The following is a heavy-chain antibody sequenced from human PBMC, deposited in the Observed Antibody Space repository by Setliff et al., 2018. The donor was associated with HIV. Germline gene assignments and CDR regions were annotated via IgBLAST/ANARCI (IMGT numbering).Heavy chain of an antibody. J-gene: IGHJ4*02. CDR3: VRASDHIWGDA. CDR2: IGSNGGST. V-gene: IGHV3-23*01. D-gene: IGHD3-16*01. Sequence: GGSLRLSCAASEFTFSTYAMSWVRQAPGKGLEWVSVIGSNGGSTYYADSVKGRFTVSRDNSKNTLYLQMNSLRAEDTAVYYCVRASDHIWGDAWGQGALVTVSS. CDR1: EFTFSTYA.